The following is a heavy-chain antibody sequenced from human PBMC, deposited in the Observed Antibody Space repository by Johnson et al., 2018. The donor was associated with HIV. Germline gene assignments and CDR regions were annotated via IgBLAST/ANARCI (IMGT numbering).Heavy chain of an antibody. D-gene: IGHD6-13*01. J-gene: IGHJ3*02. V-gene: IGHV3-66*02. CDR1: GFTVSSNY. Sequence: VQLVESGGGLVQPGGSLRLSCAASGFTVSSNYMTWVRQAPGKGLAWVSVIYSGGSTYYADAVKGRCTISRDNSTNTLYLQMNSLRAEDTAVYDCARWEGSSSWQRVCGAFDIWGQGTMVTVSS. CDR3: ARWEGSSSWQRVCGAFDI. CDR2: IYSGGST.